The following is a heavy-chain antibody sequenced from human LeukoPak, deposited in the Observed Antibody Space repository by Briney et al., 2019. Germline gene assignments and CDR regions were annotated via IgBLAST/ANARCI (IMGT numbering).Heavy chain of an antibody. Sequence: ASVKVSCKASGYTFTGYYMHWVRQAPGQGLEWMGWINPNSGGTNYAQKFQGRVTMTRGTSISTAYMELSRLRSDDTAVYYCARDPRDFYYDSSGYTGTRYAFDYWGQGTLVTVSS. CDR2: INPNSGGT. D-gene: IGHD3-22*01. J-gene: IGHJ4*02. CDR1: GYTFTGYY. V-gene: IGHV1-2*02. CDR3: ARDPRDFYYDSSGYTGTRYAFDY.